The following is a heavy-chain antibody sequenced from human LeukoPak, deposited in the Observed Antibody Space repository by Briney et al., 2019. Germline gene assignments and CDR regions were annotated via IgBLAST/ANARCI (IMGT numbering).Heavy chain of an antibody. Sequence: SETLSLTCAVYGGSFSGYYWSWIRQPPGKGLEWIGEINNSGSTNYNPSLKSRVTISVDTSKNQFSLKLRSVTAADTAVYYCARESSGYQDAFDIWGQGTMVTVSS. D-gene: IGHD3-22*01. CDR1: GGSFSGYY. CDR3: ARESSGYQDAFDI. CDR2: INNSGST. J-gene: IGHJ3*02. V-gene: IGHV4-34*01.